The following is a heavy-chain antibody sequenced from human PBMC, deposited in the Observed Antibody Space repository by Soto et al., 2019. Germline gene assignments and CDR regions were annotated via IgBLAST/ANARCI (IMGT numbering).Heavy chain of an antibody. V-gene: IGHV1-46*01. CDR1: GYTFTSYY. CDR3: ARPPLANGSSGPGH. D-gene: IGHD6-19*01. J-gene: IGHJ4*02. CDR2: INPSGGST. Sequence: ASVKVSCKESGYTFTSYYMHSVRQPPGQGLEWMGIINPSGGSTSYAQKFQGRVTMTRDTSTSTVYMELSSLRSEATAVYYGARPPLANGSSGPGHWGQGTLVSVS.